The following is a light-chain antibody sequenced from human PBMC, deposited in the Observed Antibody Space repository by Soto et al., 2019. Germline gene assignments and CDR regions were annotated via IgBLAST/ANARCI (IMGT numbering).Light chain of an antibody. CDR1: SSDIGSYNY. J-gene: IGLJ2*01. CDR3: ISYGASSTL. V-gene: IGLV2-14*03. Sequence: QSALTQPASLSGSPGQSITISCTGTSSDIGSYNYVSWYQQHPGKAPKLMIFDVSYRPSGISDRFSGSKSGNTASLTISGLQPEDEADYYCISYGASSTLFGGGTKVTVL. CDR2: DVS.